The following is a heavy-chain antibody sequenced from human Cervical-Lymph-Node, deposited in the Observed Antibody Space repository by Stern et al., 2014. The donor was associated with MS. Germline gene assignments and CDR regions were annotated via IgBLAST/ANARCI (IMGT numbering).Heavy chain of an antibody. CDR1: GGTFSTQA. CDR3: ATPSTVTVGGMDV. V-gene: IGHV1-69*01. J-gene: IGHJ6*02. CDR2: IIPIFGTP. Sequence: QVQLVESGAEVKKPGSSVKVSCKASGGTFSTQAINWVRQAPGQVLEWVGGIIPIFGTPNYAQKVQDRVTITADESTSTAYMDLNSLRSEDTAVYYCATPSTVTVGGMDVWGQGTTVTVSS. D-gene: IGHD4-17*01.